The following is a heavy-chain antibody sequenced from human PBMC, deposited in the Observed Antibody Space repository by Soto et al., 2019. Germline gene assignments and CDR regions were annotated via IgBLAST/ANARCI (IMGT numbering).Heavy chain of an antibody. J-gene: IGHJ4*02. CDR1: GGSFSGYY. V-gene: IGHV4-34*01. CDR3: ARDKITGLLDY. D-gene: IGHD2-8*02. Sequence: ASETLSLTCAVYGGSFSGYYWTWIRQPPGTGLEWIGEINHSGSTNYNPSLKSRVTISVDTSKNQFSLKLTSVTAADTAVYYCARDKITGLLDYWGQGTPVTVSS. CDR2: INHSGST.